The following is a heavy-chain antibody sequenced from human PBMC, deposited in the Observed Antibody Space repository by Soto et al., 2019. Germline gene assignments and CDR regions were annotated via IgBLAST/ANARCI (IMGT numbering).Heavy chain of an antibody. V-gene: IGHV4-39*01. Sequence: QLQLQESGPGLVKPSETLSLTCTVSGGSISSSSYYWGGIRQPPGKGLEWIGSIYYSGSTYYNPSLKGRVPKSVDTSNDRFSLKLSCVTAADTVVYNCARRPGYYDSIGYYFWYFEYWGQGTLVTVSS. CDR1: GGSISSSSYY. CDR3: ARRPGYYDSIGYYFWYFEY. D-gene: IGHD3-22*01. J-gene: IGHJ4*02. CDR2: IYYSGST.